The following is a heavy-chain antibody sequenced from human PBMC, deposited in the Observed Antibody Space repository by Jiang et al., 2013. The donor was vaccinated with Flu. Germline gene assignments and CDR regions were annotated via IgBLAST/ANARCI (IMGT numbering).Heavy chain of an antibody. J-gene: IGHJ5*02. D-gene: IGHD2-2*03. Sequence: SGAEVKKPGASVKVSCKASGYTFTSYYMHWVRQAPGQGLEWMGIINPSGGSTSYAQKFQGRVTMTRDTSTSTVYMELSSLRSEDTAVYYCARGAVDIVVVPAAMGRYNWFDPWGQGTLVTVSS. CDR2: INPSGGST. V-gene: IGHV1-46*03. CDR3: ARGAVDIVVVPAAMGRYNWFDP. CDR1: GYTFTSYY.